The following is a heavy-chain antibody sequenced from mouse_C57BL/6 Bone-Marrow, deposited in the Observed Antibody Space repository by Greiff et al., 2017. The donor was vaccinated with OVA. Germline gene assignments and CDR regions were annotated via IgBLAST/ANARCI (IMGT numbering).Heavy chain of an antibody. CDR3: ARQGLLLRSFDY. D-gene: IGHD1-1*01. CDR1: GYTFTSYW. V-gene: IGHV1-55*01. Sequence: QVQLQQPGAELVKPGASVKMSCKASGYTFTSYWITWVKQRPGQGLEWIGDIYPGSGSTNYNEKFKSKATLTVDTSSSTAYIQLSSLTSEDSAVYYCARQGLLLRSFDYWGQGTTLTVSS. CDR2: IYPGSGST. J-gene: IGHJ2*01.